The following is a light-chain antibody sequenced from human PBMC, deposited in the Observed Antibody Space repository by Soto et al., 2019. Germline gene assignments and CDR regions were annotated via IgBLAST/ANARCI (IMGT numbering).Light chain of an antibody. J-gene: IGLJ2*01. CDR1: SSDIGGYNF. V-gene: IGLV2-14*01. CDR3: SSYTTSSTVA. CDR2: EVS. Sequence: QSALTQSASVSGSPGQSITISCTGTSSDIGGYNFVSWYQQHPDQAPKLMIFEVSNRPSGVSNRCSGSKSGNPASLTISGLLPDDEAHYYCSSYTTSSTVAFVGGTKLTVL.